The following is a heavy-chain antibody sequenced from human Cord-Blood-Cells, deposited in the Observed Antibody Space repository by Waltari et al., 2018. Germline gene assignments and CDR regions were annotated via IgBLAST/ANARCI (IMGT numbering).Heavy chain of an antibody. CDR1: GFTFSSYG. Sequence: QVQLVESGGGVVQPGRSLRLSCAASGFTFSSYGMHWVRRAPGKGLEWVAVIWYDGSNKYYADSVKGRFTISRDNSKNTLYLQMNSLRAEDTAVYYFARDGTTFFDYWGQGTLVTVSS. V-gene: IGHV3-33*01. CDR3: ARDGTTFFDY. CDR2: IWYDGSNK. J-gene: IGHJ4*02. D-gene: IGHD1-7*01.